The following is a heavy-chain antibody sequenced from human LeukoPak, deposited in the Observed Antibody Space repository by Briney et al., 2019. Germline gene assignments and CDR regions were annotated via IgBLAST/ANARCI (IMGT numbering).Heavy chain of an antibody. CDR1: GYSFTSHW. D-gene: IGHD3-10*01. CDR3: ARRLLYGGDY. J-gene: IGHJ4*02. CDR2: IYPGDSDT. Sequence: GESLKISCKGSGYSFTSHWIAWVRQMPGKGLEWMGIIYPGDSDTRYSLSFQGQVTISADKSISTAYLQWSSLKASDSAMYYCARRLLYGGDYWGQGTLVTVSS. V-gene: IGHV5-51*01.